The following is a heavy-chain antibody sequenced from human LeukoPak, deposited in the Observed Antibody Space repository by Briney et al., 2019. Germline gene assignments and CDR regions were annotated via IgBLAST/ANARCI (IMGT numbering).Heavy chain of an antibody. CDR3: ARDSLSLRYFDWLSSYYFDY. Sequence: GGSLRLSCAASGFTFSSYAMHWVRQAPGKGLEWVANIKQDGSEKYYVDSVKGRFTISRDNAKNSLYLQMNSLRAEDTAVYYCARDSLSLRYFDWLSSYYFDYWGQGTLVTVSS. CDR1: GFTFSSYA. V-gene: IGHV3-7*01. CDR2: IKQDGSEK. D-gene: IGHD3-9*01. J-gene: IGHJ4*02.